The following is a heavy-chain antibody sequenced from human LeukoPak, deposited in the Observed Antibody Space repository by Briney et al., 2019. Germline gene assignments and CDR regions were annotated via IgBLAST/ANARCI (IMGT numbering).Heavy chain of an antibody. Sequence: PAETLSLTCTVSGGSISDYYWSWIRQPPGKGLEWIGGINHSGSTNYNPSLKSRVTISVDTSKNQFSLKLSSVTAADTAVYYCARSPIVIYYYYGMDVWGQGTTVAVSS. CDR1: GGSISDYY. CDR2: INHSGST. CDR3: ARSPIVIYYYYGMDV. J-gene: IGHJ6*02. D-gene: IGHD2/OR15-2a*01. V-gene: IGHV4-34*01.